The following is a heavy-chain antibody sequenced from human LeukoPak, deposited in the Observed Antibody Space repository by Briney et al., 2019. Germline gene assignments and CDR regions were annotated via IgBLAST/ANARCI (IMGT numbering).Heavy chain of an antibody. CDR2: IKSKTDGGTT. CDR1: GFTFSNAW. J-gene: IGHJ4*02. V-gene: IGHV3-15*01. CDR3: TTEVYSSGWYGGNYFDY. D-gene: IGHD6-19*01. Sequence: GGSLRLSCAASGFTFSNAWMSWVRQAPGKGLEWVGRIKSKTDGGTTDYAAPVKGRFTISRDDSKNTLYLQMNSLKTEDTAVYYCTTEVYSSGWYGGNYFDYWGQGTLVTVSS.